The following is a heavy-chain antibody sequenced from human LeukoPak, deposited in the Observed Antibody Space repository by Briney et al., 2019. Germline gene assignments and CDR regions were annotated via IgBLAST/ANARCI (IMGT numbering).Heavy chain of an antibody. CDR3: ARDWGGYSYGYMDV. Sequence: GGSLRHSCAASGFTFTNYNMNWVRQAPGKGLEWVSSISSTGIYIYYADSMKGRFTISRDNAKNSLYLQMNSLGAEDTAVYYCARDWGGYSYGYMDVWGKGTTVTVSS. D-gene: IGHD5-18*01. CDR2: ISSTGIYI. CDR1: GFTFTNYN. V-gene: IGHV3-21*01. J-gene: IGHJ6*04.